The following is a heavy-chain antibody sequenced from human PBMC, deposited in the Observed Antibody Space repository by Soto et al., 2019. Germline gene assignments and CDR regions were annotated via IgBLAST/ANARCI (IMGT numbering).Heavy chain of an antibody. CDR1: GFTFSSYA. V-gene: IGHV3-23*01. J-gene: IGHJ4*02. Sequence: GGSLRLSCAASGFTFSSYAMSWVRQAPGKGLEWVSSISGSGGGTYYADSVKGRFTSSRDNSKNTLYLQMNSLRAEDTAVYYCAKFGMATTKRSPPYYIDYWGQGALVTRLL. D-gene: IGHD1-1*01. CDR2: ISGSGGGT. CDR3: AKFGMATTKRSPPYYIDY.